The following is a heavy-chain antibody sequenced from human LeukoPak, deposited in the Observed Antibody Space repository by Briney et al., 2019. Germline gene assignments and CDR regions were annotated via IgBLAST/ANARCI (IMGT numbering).Heavy chain of an antibody. J-gene: IGHJ1*01. D-gene: IGHD2-2*01. Sequence: GGSLRLSCAASGFTFSSYAMSWVRQAPGKGLEWVSGISGSGGSTYYADSVKGRFTIFRDSSKNTLYLQMNSLRAEDTAVYYGAKDDFDLLPYCSSTSCYLGDWGQGTWSPSPQ. CDR3: AKDDFDLLPYCSSTSCYLGD. CDR1: GFTFSSYA. V-gene: IGHV3-23*01. CDR2: ISGSGGST.